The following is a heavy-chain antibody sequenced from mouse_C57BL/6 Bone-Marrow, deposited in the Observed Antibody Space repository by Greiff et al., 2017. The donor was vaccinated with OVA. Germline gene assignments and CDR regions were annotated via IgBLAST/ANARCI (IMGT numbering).Heavy chain of an antibody. CDR3: ARTYYSNWACFAY. V-gene: IGHV1-80*01. J-gene: IGHJ3*01. D-gene: IGHD2-5*01. Sequence: QVQLQQSGAELVKPGASVKISCKASGYAFSSYWMNWVKQRPGKGLEWIGQIYPGDGDTNYNGKFKGKATLTADKSSSTAYMQLSSLTSEDTAVYYCARTYYSNWACFAYWGQGTLVTVSA. CDR2: IYPGDGDT. CDR1: GYAFSSYW.